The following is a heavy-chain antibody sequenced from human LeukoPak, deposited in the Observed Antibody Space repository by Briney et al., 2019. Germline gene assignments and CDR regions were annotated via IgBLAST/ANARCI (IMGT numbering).Heavy chain of an antibody. D-gene: IGHD3-10*01. J-gene: IGHJ5*02. CDR3: ARGGSGFGELVPSDWFDP. Sequence: SETLSLTCAVYGGSFSGYYWSWIRQPPGKGLEWIGEINHSGSTNYNPSLKSRVTISVDTSKNQFSLKLSSVTAADTAVYYCARGGSGFGELVPSDWFDPWGQGTPVTVSS. CDR1: GGSFSGYY. CDR2: INHSGST. V-gene: IGHV4-34*01.